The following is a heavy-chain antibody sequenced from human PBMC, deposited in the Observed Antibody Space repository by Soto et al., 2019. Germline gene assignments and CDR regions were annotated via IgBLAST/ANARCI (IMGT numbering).Heavy chain of an antibody. CDR2: ISGSGDKT. Sequence: GGSPXLSCAAPGFTFSSYAINWVRQAPGKGLEWVSTISGSGDKTYYADSVKGRFTISRDNSKNTLYLQMNSLRAEDTAVYYCAKAPVTTVYYFDYWGQGTLVTVSS. CDR3: AKAPVTTVYYFDY. D-gene: IGHD4-17*01. V-gene: IGHV3-23*01. CDR1: GFTFSSYA. J-gene: IGHJ4*02.